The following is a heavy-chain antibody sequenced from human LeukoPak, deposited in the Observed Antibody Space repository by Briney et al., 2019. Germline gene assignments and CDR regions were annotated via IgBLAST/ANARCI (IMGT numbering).Heavy chain of an antibody. J-gene: IGHJ4*02. CDR2: ISWNSGSI. CDR3: AKAYYGDYDRLSFDY. CDR1: GFTFDDYA. V-gene: IGHV3-9*01. Sequence: GRSLRLSCAASGFTFDDYAMHWVRQAPGKGLGWVSGISWNSGSIGYADSVKGRFTISRDNAKNSLYLQMNSLRAEDTALYYCAKAYYGDYDRLSFDYWGQGTLVTVSS. D-gene: IGHD4-17*01.